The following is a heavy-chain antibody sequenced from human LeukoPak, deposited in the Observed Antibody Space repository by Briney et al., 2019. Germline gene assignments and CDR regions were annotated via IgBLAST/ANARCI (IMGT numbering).Heavy chain of an antibody. CDR2: IYYSGST. CDR3: ARDPDGSWRDY. D-gene: IGHD6-13*01. V-gene: IGHV4-39*02. J-gene: IGHJ4*02. Sequence: SETLSLTCTVSGGSISSSSYYWGWIRQPPGKWLEWIGSIYYSGSTYYNPSLKSRVTISVDTSKNQFSLKLSSVTAADTAVYYCARDPDGSWRDYWGQGTLVTVSS. CDR1: GGSISSSSYY.